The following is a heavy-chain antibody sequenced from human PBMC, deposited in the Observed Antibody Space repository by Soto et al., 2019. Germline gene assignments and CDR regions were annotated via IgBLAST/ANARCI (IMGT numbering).Heavy chain of an antibody. CDR1: GFTFSSYG. J-gene: IGHJ4*02. CDR3: AKDLEGGEIAYYFDY. CDR2: ISYDGSNK. V-gene: IGHV3-30*18. D-gene: IGHD2-21*01. Sequence: GGSLRLSCAASGFTFSSYGMHWVRQAPGKGLEWVAVISYDGSNKYYADSVKGRFTISRDNSKNTLYLQMNSLRAEDTAVYYCAKDLEGGEIAYYFDYWGQGTLVTVSS.